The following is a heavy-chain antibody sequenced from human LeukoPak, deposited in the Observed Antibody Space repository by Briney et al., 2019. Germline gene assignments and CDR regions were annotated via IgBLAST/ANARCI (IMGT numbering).Heavy chain of an antibody. CDR3: ARDQNRYCSSTSCRRGLDY. CDR1: GFTFSTYW. J-gene: IGHJ4*02. CDR2: IKGDGSEK. V-gene: IGHV3-7*01. D-gene: IGHD2-2*01. Sequence: GGSLRLSCAASGFTFSTYWMAWVRQAPGKGLEWVANIKGDGSEKYHGDSVTGRFTISRDNAKNSLYLQMNSLRAEDAAVYYCARDQNRYCSSTSCRRGLDYWGQGTLVTVSS.